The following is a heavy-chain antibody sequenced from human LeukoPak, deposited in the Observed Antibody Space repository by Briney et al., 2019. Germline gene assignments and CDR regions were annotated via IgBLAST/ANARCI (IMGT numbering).Heavy chain of an antibody. Sequence: PSETLSLTSTVSGGSISSYYWSWIRQPPGKGLDWIGYIYYSGNTNYNPSLKSRVTISVDTSKNQFSLKLSSVTAADTAVYYCASSDYGSGKIDYWGQGTLVTVSS. J-gene: IGHJ4*02. V-gene: IGHV4-59*01. CDR1: GGSISSYY. CDR2: IYYSGNT. CDR3: ASSDYGSGKIDY. D-gene: IGHD3-10*01.